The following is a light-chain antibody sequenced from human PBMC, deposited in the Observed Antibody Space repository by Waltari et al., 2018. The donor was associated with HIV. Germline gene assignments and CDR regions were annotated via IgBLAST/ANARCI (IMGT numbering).Light chain of an antibody. J-gene: IGLJ1*01. Sequence: QSVLTQPPSASATPGQRVTISCSGSTSNIGSHTVHWYQQLPGAAPKLLIFDNNQRPSGVPERFSGFRSGTSATLAISGLQSGDEADYYCSTWDDSLSANVFASGTTVTVL. V-gene: IGLV1-44*01. CDR2: DNN. CDR3: STWDDSLSANV. CDR1: TSNIGSHT.